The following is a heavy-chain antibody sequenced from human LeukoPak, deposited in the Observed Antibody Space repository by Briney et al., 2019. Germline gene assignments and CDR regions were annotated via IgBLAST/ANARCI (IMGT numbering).Heavy chain of an antibody. CDR1: GYTFTSYA. J-gene: IGHJ4*02. D-gene: IGHD5-18*01. CDR3: AVPVDTARYFDY. CDR2: INAGNGNT. V-gene: IGHV1-3*01. Sequence: ASVKVSCKASGYTFTSYAMHWVRQAPGQRLEWMGWINAGNGNTKYSQKFQGRVIITRDTSASTAYMELSSLRSEDTAVYYCAVPVDTARYFDYWGQGTLVTVS.